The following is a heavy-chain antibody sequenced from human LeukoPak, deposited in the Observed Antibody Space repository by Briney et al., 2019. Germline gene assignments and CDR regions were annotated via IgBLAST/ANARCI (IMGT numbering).Heavy chain of an antibody. Sequence: GGSLRLSCAASGFAFSSYEMNWVRQAPGKGPEWISYISGGGDTMYYADSVKGRFTSSRDNAKNSLFLQMNSLRAEDTAVYYCARTYYSSSSYLFDNWGQGTLVTVSS. CDR3: ARTYYSSSSYLFDN. CDR1: GFAFSSYE. J-gene: IGHJ4*02. V-gene: IGHV3-48*03. CDR2: ISGGGDTM. D-gene: IGHD6-6*01.